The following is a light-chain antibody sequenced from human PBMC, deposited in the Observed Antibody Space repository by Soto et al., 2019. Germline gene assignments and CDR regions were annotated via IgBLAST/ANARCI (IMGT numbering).Light chain of an antibody. Sequence: DIQMTQSPSTLSASVGDRVTITCRASQSISTLLAWYQQKTGKAPKLLIYKASNLESGVPSRFSGSGSGTEFTLTISSLQPDDFATYYCQQYNNFPPAFGQGTKVEIK. CDR1: QSISTL. V-gene: IGKV1-5*03. CDR2: KAS. CDR3: QQYNNFPPA. J-gene: IGKJ1*01.